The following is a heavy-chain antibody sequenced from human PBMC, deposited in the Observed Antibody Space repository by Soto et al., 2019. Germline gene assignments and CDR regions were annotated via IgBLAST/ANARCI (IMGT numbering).Heavy chain of an antibody. D-gene: IGHD2-21*02. CDR3: ARGGDCLLDY. Sequence: GGSLRLSCSASGFTFSSYAMHWVRQAPGKGLEYVSAISSNGGSTYYADSVKGRFTISRDNSKNTLYLQMSSLRAEDTAVYYCARGGDCLLDYWGQGTLVTVSS. CDR1: GFTFSSYA. CDR2: ISSNGGST. J-gene: IGHJ4*02. V-gene: IGHV3-64D*06.